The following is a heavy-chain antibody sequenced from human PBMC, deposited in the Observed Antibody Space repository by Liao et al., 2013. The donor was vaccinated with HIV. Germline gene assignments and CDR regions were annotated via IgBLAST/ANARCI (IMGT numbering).Heavy chain of an antibody. CDR1: GGSFSGYY. CDR3: ARQTRLVPRLPGFDY. J-gene: IGHJ4*02. D-gene: IGHD2-2*01. Sequence: QVQLQQWGAGLLKPSETLSLTCAVYGGSFSGYYWSWIRQPPGKGLEWIGEINHSGSTNYNPSLKSRVTISVDTSKNQFSLKLSSVTAADTAVYYCARQTRLVPRLPGFDYWGQGTPGHRLL. V-gene: IGHV4-34*01. CDR2: INHSGST.